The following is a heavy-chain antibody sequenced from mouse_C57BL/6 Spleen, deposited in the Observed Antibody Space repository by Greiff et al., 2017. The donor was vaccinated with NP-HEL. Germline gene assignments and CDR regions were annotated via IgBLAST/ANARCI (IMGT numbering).Heavy chain of an antibody. Sequence: EVLLVESGGGLVKPGGSLKLSCAASGFTFSSYAMSWVRQTPEQRLEWVATISDGGSYTYYPDNVKGRFTISGDNAKNNLYLQMSHLKSEDTAMYYCAKGWDCYWGYWGQGTTLTVSS. J-gene: IGHJ2*01. CDR3: AKGWDCYWGY. D-gene: IGHD2-3*01. V-gene: IGHV5-4*01. CDR1: GFTFSSYA. CDR2: ISDGGSYT.